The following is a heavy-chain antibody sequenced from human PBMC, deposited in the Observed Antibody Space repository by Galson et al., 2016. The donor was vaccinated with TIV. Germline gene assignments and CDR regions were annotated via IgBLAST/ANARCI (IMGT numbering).Heavy chain of an antibody. J-gene: IGHJ4*02. Sequence: SVKVSCKASGYIFVNYYIHWVRQAPGQGLEWLGWFNPDSGATQYAQKFQGRVTMTRDTSISTAYMELRRLISDDTAVYYCARVNWARAFDYWGQGTQVTVSS. D-gene: IGHD7-27*01. CDR3: ARVNWARAFDY. CDR2: FNPDSGAT. V-gene: IGHV1-2*02. CDR1: GYIFVNYY.